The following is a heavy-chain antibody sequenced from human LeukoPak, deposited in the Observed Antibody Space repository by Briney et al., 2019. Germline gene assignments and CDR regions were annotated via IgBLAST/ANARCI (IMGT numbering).Heavy chain of an antibody. V-gene: IGHV1-69*06. CDR3: ARGDTYYYDSSGYYPY. Sequence: SVKVSCKASGGTFSSYAISWVRQAPGQGLEWMGGIIPIFGTASYAQKFQGRVTITADKSTSTAYMELSSLRSEDTAVYYCARGDTYYYDSSGYYPYWGQGTLVTVSS. J-gene: IGHJ4*02. CDR1: GGTFSSYA. CDR2: IIPIFGTA. D-gene: IGHD3-22*01.